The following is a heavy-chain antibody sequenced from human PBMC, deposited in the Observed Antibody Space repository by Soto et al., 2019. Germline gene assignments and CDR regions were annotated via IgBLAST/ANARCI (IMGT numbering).Heavy chain of an antibody. J-gene: IGHJ3*02. D-gene: IGHD4-17*01. CDR1: GYTFTSYD. CDR3: ATGRIRWGGAFDI. CDR2: MNPNSGNT. V-gene: IGHV1-8*01. Sequence: ASVKVSCKASGYTFTSYDINWVRQATGQGLEWMGWMNPNSGNTGYAQKFQGRVTMTRNTSISTAYMELSSLRSEDTAVYYCATGRIRWGGAFDIWGQGTMVTVSS.